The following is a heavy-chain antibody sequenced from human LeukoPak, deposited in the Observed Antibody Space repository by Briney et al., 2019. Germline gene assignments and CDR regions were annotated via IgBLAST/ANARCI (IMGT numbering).Heavy chain of an antibody. Sequence: TSVTVSCKASGYTFTSYYMHWVRQAPGQGLEWMGIINPSGGSTNYAQKFQGRVTMTRDTSKSTVYMELSSLRSEDTAVYYCARVHRIAARPGWFDPWGQGTLVTVSS. D-gene: IGHD6-6*01. J-gene: IGHJ5*02. CDR1: GYTFTSYY. CDR2: INPSGGST. CDR3: ARVHRIAARPGWFDP. V-gene: IGHV1-46*01.